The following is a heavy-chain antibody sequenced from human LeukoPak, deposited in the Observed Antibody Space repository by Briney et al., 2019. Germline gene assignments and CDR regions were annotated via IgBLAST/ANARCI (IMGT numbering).Heavy chain of an antibody. D-gene: IGHD5-18*01. CDR2: MNPNNGNT. V-gene: IGHV1-8*01. J-gene: IGHJ3*02. Sequence: ASVKVSCKASGFTFTSYDINWVRQASGQGLEWMGWMNPNNGNTGYAQKFQGRVTMTRDTSISTAYMELRGLRSEDTAVYYCARDSYSYGYVDAFDIWGQGTMVTVSS. CDR1: GFTFTSYD. CDR3: ARDSYSYGYVDAFDI.